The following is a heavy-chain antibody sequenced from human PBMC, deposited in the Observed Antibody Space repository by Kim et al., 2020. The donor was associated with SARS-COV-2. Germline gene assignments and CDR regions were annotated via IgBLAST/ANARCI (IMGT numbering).Heavy chain of an antibody. CDR3: ARERSPGAGSPLGPIDY. V-gene: IGHV4-59*01. J-gene: IGHJ4*02. Sequence: LKSRVTISVDTSKNQFSLKLSSVTAADTAVYYCARERSPGAGSPLGPIDYWGQGTLVTVSS. D-gene: IGHD6-13*01.